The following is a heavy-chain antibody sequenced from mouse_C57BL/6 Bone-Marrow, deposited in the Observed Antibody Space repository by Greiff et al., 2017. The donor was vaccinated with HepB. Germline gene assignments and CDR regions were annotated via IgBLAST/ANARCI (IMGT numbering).Heavy chain of an antibody. CDR3: ARGAPHYGGGDYFDY. J-gene: IGHJ2*01. D-gene: IGHD1-1*02. CDR2: IDPNSGGT. Sequence: VQLQHPGAELVKPGASVKLSCKASGYTFTSYWMHWVKQRPGRGLEWIGSIDPNSGGTKYHEKFKSKVTLTVDKPSSTVYMQLSSLTSEDAAVYYCARGAPHYGGGDYFDYWGQGTALTVSS. V-gene: IGHV1-72*01. CDR1: GYTFTSYW.